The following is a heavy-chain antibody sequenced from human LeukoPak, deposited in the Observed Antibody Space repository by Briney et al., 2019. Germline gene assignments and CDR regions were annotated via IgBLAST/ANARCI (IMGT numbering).Heavy chain of an antibody. V-gene: IGHV3-21*01. CDR3: AREKRYCSGGSCYYFDY. J-gene: IGHJ4*02. Sequence: GGSLRLSCAASGFTFSSYSMNWVRQAPGKGLEWVSSISSSSSYIYYADSVKGRFTISRDNAKNSLYLQMNSLRAEDTAVYYCAREKRYCSGGSCYYFDYWGQGTLVTVSS. D-gene: IGHD2-15*01. CDR2: ISSSSSYI. CDR1: GFTFSSYS.